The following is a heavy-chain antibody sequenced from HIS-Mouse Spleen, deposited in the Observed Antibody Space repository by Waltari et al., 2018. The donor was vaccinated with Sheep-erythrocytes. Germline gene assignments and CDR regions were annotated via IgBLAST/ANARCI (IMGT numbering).Heavy chain of an antibody. CDR2: ISYDGSNK. Sequence: QVQLVESGGGVVQPGRSLILPCGASGFPLRSSCLPCVRRAPGKGLEWVAVISYDGSNKDYADSVKGRFTISRDNSKNTLYLQMNSLRAEDTAVYYCAKVRTVNYWYFDLWGRGTLVTVSS. J-gene: IGHJ2*01. CDR3: AKVRTVNYWYFDL. V-gene: IGHV3-30*18. D-gene: IGHD1-1*01. CDR1: GFPLRSSC.